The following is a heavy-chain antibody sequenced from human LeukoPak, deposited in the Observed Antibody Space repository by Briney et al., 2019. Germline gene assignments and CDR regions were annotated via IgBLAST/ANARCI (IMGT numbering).Heavy chain of an antibody. CDR1: GGSMSGSDYY. V-gene: IGHV4-39*02. CDR2: IYYSGST. J-gene: IGHJ5*02. Sequence: SETLSLTCTLSGGSMSGSDYYWGWIRQPPGKGLEWIGAIYYSGSTYYNPSLKSRVTMSVDTSKNQFSLKLRSVTAADTAVYYCARDSTWFDPWGQGTLVTVSS. CDR3: ARDSTWFDP.